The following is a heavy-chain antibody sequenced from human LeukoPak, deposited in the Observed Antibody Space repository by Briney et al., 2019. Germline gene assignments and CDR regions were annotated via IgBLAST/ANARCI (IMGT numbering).Heavy chain of an antibody. D-gene: IGHD4-23*01. Sequence: AAVTVSFKASGYTFTGYYMHWVRPAPGQGLAWMGGINPNRGGGNYAQKFQGRVTMTRDTSISTAYMELSRLRSDDTAVYYCARQHDYGGYSFGYWGQGTLVTV. CDR2: INPNRGGG. CDR1: GYTFTGYY. CDR3: ARQHDYGGYSFGY. V-gene: IGHV1-2*02. J-gene: IGHJ4*02.